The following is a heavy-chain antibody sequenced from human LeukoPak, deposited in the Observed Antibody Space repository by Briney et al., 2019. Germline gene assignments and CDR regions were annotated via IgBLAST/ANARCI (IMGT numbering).Heavy chain of an antibody. CDR1: GFTFSSYW. CDR2: IKQDGSEK. CDR3: AKVHYGSGSSFDY. V-gene: IGHV3-7*01. Sequence: GGSLRLSCAASGFTFSSYWMSWVRQAPGKGLEWVANIKQDGSEKYYVDSVKGRFTISRDNAKNSLYLQMNSLRAEDTAVYYCAKVHYGSGSSFDYWGQGTLVTVSS. D-gene: IGHD3-10*01. J-gene: IGHJ4*02.